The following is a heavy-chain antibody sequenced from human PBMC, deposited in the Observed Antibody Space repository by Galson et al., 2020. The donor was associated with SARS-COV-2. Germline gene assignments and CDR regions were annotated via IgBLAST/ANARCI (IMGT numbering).Heavy chain of an antibody. D-gene: IGHD2-15*01. J-gene: IGHJ3*02. CDR1: GGSISSGGHY. Sequence: SETLSLTCTVSGGSISSGGHYWSWIRXXXGKXLEWXGXXXXXXXXXXNPSLQSRVAISVDTSKNQFSLKLSAVTAADTAVYYCARDNCSGGGSCYWGRSFDMWGQGTMVTVSS. V-gene: IGHV4-31*03. CDR3: ARDNCSGGGSCYWGRSFDM. CDR2: XXXXXXX.